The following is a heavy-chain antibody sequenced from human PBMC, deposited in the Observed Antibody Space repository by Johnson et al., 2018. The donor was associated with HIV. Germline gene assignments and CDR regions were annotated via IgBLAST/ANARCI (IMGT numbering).Heavy chain of an antibody. J-gene: IGHJ3*02. Sequence: VRQAPGKGLEWVAVISFDGSNKYNADSVKGRFIISRDNSQNTLSLQMHSLRAEDTAVYYCARERARQELGLDGAFDIWGQGTTVSVS. CDR3: ARERARQELGLDGAFDI. V-gene: IGHV3-30*04. CDR2: ISFDGSNK. D-gene: IGHD6-13*01.